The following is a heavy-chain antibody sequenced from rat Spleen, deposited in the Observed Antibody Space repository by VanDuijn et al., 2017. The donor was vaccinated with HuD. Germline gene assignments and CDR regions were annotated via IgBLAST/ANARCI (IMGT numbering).Heavy chain of an antibody. CDR1: GFTFSDYG. CDR2: ISSSSATI. J-gene: IGHJ3*01. CDR3: ARRGNYAFVY. D-gene: IGHD1-10*01. V-gene: IGHV5-34*01. Sequence: EVQLVESGGGLVQPGRSLKLSCVASGFTFSDYGMNLIRQAPGKGLEWVAYISSSSATIYYADTVKGRFTISRDNAKNTLYLQLSSLRSEDTAVYFCARRGNYAFVYWGQGTLVTVSS.